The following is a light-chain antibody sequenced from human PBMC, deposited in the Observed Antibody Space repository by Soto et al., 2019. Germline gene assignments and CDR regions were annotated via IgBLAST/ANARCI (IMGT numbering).Light chain of an antibody. CDR3: CSYGGSSTFEV. Sequence: QSALTQPASVSGSPGQSITISCTGASSDIAKYNFVSWYQQHPDKAPKLIIYEGNKRPSGISHRFSASNSGNPASLTISGLQPEDEADYYCCSYGGSSTFEVCGTGTKVTVL. J-gene: IGLJ1*01. CDR2: EGN. V-gene: IGLV2-23*03. CDR1: SSDIAKYNF.